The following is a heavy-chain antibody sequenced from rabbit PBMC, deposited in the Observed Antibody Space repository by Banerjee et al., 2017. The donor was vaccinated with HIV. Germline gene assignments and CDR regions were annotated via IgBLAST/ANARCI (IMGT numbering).Heavy chain of an antibody. CDR2: IVTGSSGST. CDR1: GFSFSSGYD. J-gene: IGHJ4*01. CDR3: ARDNYSYGYAGYAYAFNL. Sequence: QEQLVESGGGLVQPGGTLTLTCKASGFSFSSGYDMCWVRQAPGKGLELIACIVTGSSGSTWYASWVNGRFTISRSTSLNTVTLQMTSLTAADTATYFCARDNYSYGYAGYAYAFNLWGPGTLVTVS. D-gene: IGHD6-1*01. V-gene: IGHV1S43*01.